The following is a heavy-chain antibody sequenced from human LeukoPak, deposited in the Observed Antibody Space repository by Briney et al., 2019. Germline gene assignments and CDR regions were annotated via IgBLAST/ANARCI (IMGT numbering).Heavy chain of an antibody. CDR1: GFTFSSYS. D-gene: IGHD4-17*01. V-gene: IGHV3-21*01. CDR2: ISSSSSYI. CDR3: ARSYGDYALGAFDI. J-gene: IGHJ3*02. Sequence: PGGSLRLSCAASGFTFSSYSMNWVRQAPGKGPEWVSSISSSSSYIYYADSVKGRFTISRDNAKNSLYLQMNSLRAEDTAVYYCARSYGDYALGAFDIWGQGTMVTVSP.